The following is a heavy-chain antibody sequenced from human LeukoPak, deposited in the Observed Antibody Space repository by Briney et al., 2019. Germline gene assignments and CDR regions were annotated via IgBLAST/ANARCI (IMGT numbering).Heavy chain of an antibody. CDR3: VRGYSYGYYYYYYMDV. CDR1: GYTFTSYY. D-gene: IGHD5-18*01. Sequence: ASVKVSCKASGYTFTSYYMLWVRQAPGQGLEWMGIINPSGGSTSYAQKFQGRVTMTRDMSTSTVYMELGSLRSEDMAVYYCVRGYSYGYYYYYYMDVWGKGTTVTVSS. CDR2: INPSGGST. V-gene: IGHV1-46*01. J-gene: IGHJ6*03.